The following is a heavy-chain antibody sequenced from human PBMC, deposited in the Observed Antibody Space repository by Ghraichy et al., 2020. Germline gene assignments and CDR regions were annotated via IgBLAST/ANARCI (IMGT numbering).Heavy chain of an antibody. CDR1: GFTFSTYG. D-gene: IGHD3-10*01. J-gene: IGHJ4*02. CDR2: ISGSADST. Sequence: GGSPRLSCATSGFTFSTYGMAWIRQAPGKGLEWVSAISGSADSTFYRDSVKGRFTISRDNSKNTLYLHLNSLKHEDTVVYYCAKRGPERFGELHSFDNWGQGTLVTVSS. V-gene: IGHV3-23*01. CDR3: AKRGPERFGELHSFDN.